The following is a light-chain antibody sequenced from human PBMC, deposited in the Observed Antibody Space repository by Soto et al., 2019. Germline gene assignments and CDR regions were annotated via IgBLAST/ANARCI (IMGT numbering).Light chain of an antibody. J-gene: IGKJ2*01. Sequence: DIQMTQSPSSLSASVGDRVTITCRASQGIRNYLAWFQQKPGKDPKSLIFAAFTLQNGVPSKFSGSGSGTDFTLTISSLQPEDYAPYFCQQYNSLPYTFGQGTKLEI. CDR3: QQYNSLPYT. CDR2: AAF. V-gene: IGKV1-16*02. CDR1: QGIRNY.